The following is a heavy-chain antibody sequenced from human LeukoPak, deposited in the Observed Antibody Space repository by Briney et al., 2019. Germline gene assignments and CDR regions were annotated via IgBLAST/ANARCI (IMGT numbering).Heavy chain of an antibody. J-gene: IGHJ3*02. CDR2: IRYDGSNK. V-gene: IGHV3-30*02. Sequence: GGSLRLSCAASGFTFSSYGMHWVRQAPGKGLEWVAFIRYDGSNKYYADSVKGRFTISRDNSKNTLYLQMNSLKAEDTAVYYCAKELGGSEDDAFDIWGQGTMVTVSS. CDR3: AKELGGSEDDAFDI. CDR1: GFTFSSYG. D-gene: IGHD2-15*01.